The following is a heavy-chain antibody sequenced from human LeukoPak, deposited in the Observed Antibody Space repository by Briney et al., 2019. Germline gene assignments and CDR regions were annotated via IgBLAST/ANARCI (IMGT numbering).Heavy chain of an antibody. V-gene: IGHV3-30*04. D-gene: IGHD3-10*02. CDR3: AELGITMIGGV. Sequence: CXASAFTLSSHAMHWVREAPGRGREWMAVISPDGSDQFYADSVKGRFTISRDNSKSTLYLKMNSLRAEDTAVYYCAELGITMIGGVWGKGTTVTISS. J-gene: IGHJ6*04. CDR1: AFTLSSHA. CDR2: ISPDGSDQ.